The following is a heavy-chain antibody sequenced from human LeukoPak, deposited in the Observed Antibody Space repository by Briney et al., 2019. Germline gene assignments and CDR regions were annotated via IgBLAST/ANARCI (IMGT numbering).Heavy chain of an antibody. Sequence: PSETLSLTCTVSGGSISSYYWSWVRQAPGKGLEWVANIKQDGSEKYYVDSVKGRFTISRDNAKNSLYLQMNSLRAEDTAVYYCARVGTGTTFFYWGQGTLVTVSS. CDR1: GGSISSYY. J-gene: IGHJ4*02. CDR3: ARVGTGTTFFY. CDR2: IKQDGSEK. D-gene: IGHD1-7*01. V-gene: IGHV3-7*01.